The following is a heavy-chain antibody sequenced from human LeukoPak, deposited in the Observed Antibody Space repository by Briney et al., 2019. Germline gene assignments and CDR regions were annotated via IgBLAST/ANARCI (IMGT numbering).Heavy chain of an antibody. J-gene: IGHJ5*02. CDR3: ARGGASSEWFDP. CDR1: GDSISGYY. V-gene: IGHV4-59*01. CDR2: IHSSGTT. Sequence: PSETLSLTCTVSGDSISGYYWSWIRQPPGKGLEWIAFIHSSGTTNYNPSLKSRVSISVDTSNNQFSLNVNSVTAAGTAVYYCARGGASSEWFDPWGQGTLVTVSS. D-gene: IGHD6-25*01.